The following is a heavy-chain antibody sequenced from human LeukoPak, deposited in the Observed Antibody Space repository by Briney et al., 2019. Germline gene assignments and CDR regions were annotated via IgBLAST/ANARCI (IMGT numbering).Heavy chain of an antibody. CDR1: GFTFDDYV. J-gene: IGHJ4*02. D-gene: IGHD3-22*01. CDR3: GRGVFDSTGYYFRGLAY. CDR2: INWNGDRT. V-gene: IGHV3-20*04. Sequence: GESLKISCAASGFTFDDYVMSWVRQAPGKGLEWVSGINWNGDRTGYADSVKGRFTISRDNAKKSLHLQMNSLRAEDTALYYCGRGVFDSTGYYFRGLAYWGQGTLVTVSS.